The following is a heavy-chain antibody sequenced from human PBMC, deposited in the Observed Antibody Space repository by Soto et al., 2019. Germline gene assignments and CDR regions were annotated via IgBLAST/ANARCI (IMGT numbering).Heavy chain of an antibody. CDR2: IYWDDDK. CDR3: ARLRWLQFNFDY. D-gene: IGHD5-12*01. Sequence: QITLKESGPTLVKPTQTLTLTCTFSGFSLSTSGVGVGWIRQPPGKALEWLALIYWDDDKRYSPSLKSRLTIXKXXSKNQVVLTMTNMDPVDTATYYCARLRWLQFNFDYWGQGTLVTVSS. J-gene: IGHJ4*02. V-gene: IGHV2-5*02. CDR1: GFSLSTSGVG.